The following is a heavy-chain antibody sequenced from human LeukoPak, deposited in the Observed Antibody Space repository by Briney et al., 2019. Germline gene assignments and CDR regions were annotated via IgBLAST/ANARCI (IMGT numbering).Heavy chain of an antibody. Sequence: GGSLRLSCAASGITFSDHWMSWVRQAPGKGLGWVANITPDGSEKNYVDSVKGRFTISRDNAKNSLYLQMSSLRADDSAVYYCVTGGHYSGSWGQGSLVTVSS. CDR2: ITPDGSEK. V-gene: IGHV3-7*01. D-gene: IGHD3-22*01. CDR3: VTGGHYSGS. J-gene: IGHJ5*02. CDR1: GITFSDHW.